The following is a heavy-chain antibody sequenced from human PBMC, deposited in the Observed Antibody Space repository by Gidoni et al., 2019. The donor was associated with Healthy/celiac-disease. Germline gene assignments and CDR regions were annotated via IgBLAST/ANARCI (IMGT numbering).Heavy chain of an antibody. Sequence: QITLKESAPTLVKLTQTFTLTCTFSGFSLSTRGVGVGWIRQPPGKALEWLALIYWDDDKGYSPSLKSRLTITKDTSKSQVVLTMTNMDPVDTATYYCARPGVTGGRRGDFDIWGQGTMVTVSS. V-gene: IGHV2-5*02. J-gene: IGHJ3*02. CDR3: ARPGVTGGRRGDFDI. CDR2: IYWDDDK. D-gene: IGHD7-27*01. CDR1: GFSLSTRGVG.